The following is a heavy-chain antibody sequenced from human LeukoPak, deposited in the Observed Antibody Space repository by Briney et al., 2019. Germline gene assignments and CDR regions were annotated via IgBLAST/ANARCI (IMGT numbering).Heavy chain of an antibody. CDR2: ISWNSGSI. J-gene: IGHJ4*02. Sequence: GGSLRLSCAASDYAMHWVRQAPGKGLEWVSGISWNSGSIGYADSVKGRFTISRDNSKNTLHLQMNSLGPDDTAVYYCAKLNPTVTTEDYWGQGTLVTVSS. CDR1: DYA. D-gene: IGHD4-17*01. CDR3: AKLNPTVTTEDY. V-gene: IGHV3-9*01.